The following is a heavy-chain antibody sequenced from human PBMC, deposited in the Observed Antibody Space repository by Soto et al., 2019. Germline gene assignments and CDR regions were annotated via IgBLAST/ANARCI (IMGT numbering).Heavy chain of an antibody. V-gene: IGHV4-59*01. Sequence: QMQLQESGPGVVKPSETLSLTCTVSGAPISVFYWTWIRQAPGKGLEWIGYLYYTGNTNYNPSLTSRVALSMATSTKPSYLTLTSATSADTATYFPATGASEGGLDIWGQRTTVTVSS. CDR1: GAPISVFY. J-gene: IGHJ6*02. CDR2: LYYTGNT. CDR3: ATGASEGGLDI. D-gene: IGHD6-25*01.